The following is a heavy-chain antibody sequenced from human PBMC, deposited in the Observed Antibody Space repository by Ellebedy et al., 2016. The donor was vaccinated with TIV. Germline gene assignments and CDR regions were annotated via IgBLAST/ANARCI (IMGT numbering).Heavy chain of an antibody. CDR1: GYTFTSYY. J-gene: IGHJ6*02. V-gene: IGHV1-46*04. Sequence: AASVKVSCKASGYTFTSYYMHWVRQAPGQGLEWMGIINPSGGSTSYAQKLQGRVTMTRDTSTSTVYMELSSLRSEDTAVYYCAREMYYDFWSGYYGAMDVWGQGTTVTVSS. D-gene: IGHD3-3*01. CDR3: AREMYYDFWSGYYGAMDV. CDR2: INPSGGST.